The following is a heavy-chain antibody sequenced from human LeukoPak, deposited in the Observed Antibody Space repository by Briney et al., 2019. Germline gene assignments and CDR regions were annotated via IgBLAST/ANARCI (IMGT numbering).Heavy chain of an antibody. CDR2: IYYSGST. CDR1: SVSISSYY. J-gene: IGHJ3*02. V-gene: IGHV4-59*01. CDR3: ARVGATLNACDI. Sequence: SETLSLTCTVSSVSISSYYWSWIRQPPGKGLEWIGYIYYSGSTNYNPSLKSRVTISLDTSKNQFSLKLSSVTTADTAVYYCARVGATLNACDIWGEGTMVTVSS. D-gene: IGHD1-26*01.